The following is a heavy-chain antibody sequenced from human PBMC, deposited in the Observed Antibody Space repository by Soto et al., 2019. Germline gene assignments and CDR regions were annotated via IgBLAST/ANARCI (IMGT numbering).Heavy chain of an antibody. V-gene: IGHV4-39*01. J-gene: IGHJ5*02. D-gene: IGHD2-15*01. CDR3: ARRECSGGTCSFDP. CDR2: IHYTGST. Sequence: SETLSLTCTVSGGSISSSNYYRAWVRQPPGKGLEWIGSIHYTGSTYYNPSLKSRVTISVDTSKNQFSLKLTSVSAADTAVYYCARRECSGGTCSFDPWGQGTLVTVSS. CDR1: GGSISSSNYY.